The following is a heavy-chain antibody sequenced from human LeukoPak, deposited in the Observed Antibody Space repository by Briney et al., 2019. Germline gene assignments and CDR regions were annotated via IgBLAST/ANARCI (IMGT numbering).Heavy chain of an antibody. D-gene: IGHD3-22*01. Sequence: PGGSLRLSCAASEFTVSSNYMSWVRQAPGKGLEWVSILYSGGSTYYADYVKRRFTISRDNSKNTLYLQMNSLRAEDTAVYYCARGTNYFDSSGLGYWGQGTLVTVSS. CDR3: ARGTNYFDSSGLGY. J-gene: IGHJ4*02. CDR1: EFTVSSNY. CDR2: LYSGGST. V-gene: IGHV3-66*01.